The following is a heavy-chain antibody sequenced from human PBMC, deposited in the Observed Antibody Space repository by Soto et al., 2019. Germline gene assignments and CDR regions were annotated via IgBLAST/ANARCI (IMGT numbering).Heavy chain of an antibody. V-gene: IGHV1-8*01. J-gene: IGHJ4*02. CDR1: GYTFTSYD. CDR2: MNPNSGNT. D-gene: IGHD6-13*01. CDR3: AREHSSSWRFDY. Sequence: QVQLVQSGGEVKKPGASVKDSCKASGYTFTSYDINWVRQATGQALEWMGWMNPNSGNTGYAQKFQGRVTMTRNTSISTAYRELSSLRSEDTAVYYCAREHSSSWRFDYWGQGTLVTVSS.